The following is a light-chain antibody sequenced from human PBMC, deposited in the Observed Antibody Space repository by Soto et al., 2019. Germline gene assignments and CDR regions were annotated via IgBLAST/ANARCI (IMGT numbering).Light chain of an antibody. CDR1: ESVSNN. CDR2: GAS. J-gene: IGKJ4*01. CDR3: QQYNKWPLT. Sequence: EIVLTQSPATLSVSQGERATLSCRASESVSNNLAWYQQKPCQAPRLLIFGASARATGTPATFSGSGSGTEFTLAISSLQSEDFAVYYCQQYNKWPLTFGGGTKVEIK. V-gene: IGKV3-15*01.